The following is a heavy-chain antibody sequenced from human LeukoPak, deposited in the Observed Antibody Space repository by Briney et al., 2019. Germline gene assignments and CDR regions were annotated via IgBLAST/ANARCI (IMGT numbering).Heavy chain of an antibody. CDR3: SGGSIYYYYGMDV. D-gene: IGHD2-15*01. V-gene: IGHV3-21*01. J-gene: IGHJ6*02. Sequence: GGSLRLSCAASGFTFSSYSMNWVRQAPGKGLEWVSSISSSSSYIYYADSVKGRFTISRDNAKNSLYLRMNSLRAEDTAVYFCSGGSIYYYYGMDVWGQGTTVTVSS. CDR2: ISSSSSYI. CDR1: GFTFSSYS.